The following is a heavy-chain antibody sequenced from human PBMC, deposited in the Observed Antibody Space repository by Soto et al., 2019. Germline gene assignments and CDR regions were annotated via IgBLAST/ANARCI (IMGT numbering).Heavy chain of an antibody. V-gene: IGHV4-39*01. Sequence: QLQLQESGPGLVKPSETLSLTCTVSGVSLRSSSYYWGWIRQPPGKGLEWIGSIYYSGSTYYNPSLKSRVTISVDTSKNQFSLKLSSVTAADTAVYYCARLVSSGWYLGEFDYWGQGTLVTVSS. D-gene: IGHD6-19*01. CDR1: GVSLRSSSYY. CDR2: IYYSGST. CDR3: ARLVSSGWYLGEFDY. J-gene: IGHJ4*02.